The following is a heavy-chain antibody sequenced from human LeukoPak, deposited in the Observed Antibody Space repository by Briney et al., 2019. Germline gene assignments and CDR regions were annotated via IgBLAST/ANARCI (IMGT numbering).Heavy chain of an antibody. V-gene: IGHV3-30-3*01. J-gene: IGHJ4*02. CDR1: GFTFSSYA. D-gene: IGHD3-22*01. CDR2: ISYDGSNK. Sequence: PGGSLRLSCAASGFTFSSYAMHWVRQAPGKGLEWVAVISYDGSNKYYADSVKGRLTISRDNSKNTLYLQMNSLRAEDTAVYYCARDGGGYYDSSGYSQLFDYWGQGTLVTVSS. CDR3: ARDGGGYYDSSGYSQLFDY.